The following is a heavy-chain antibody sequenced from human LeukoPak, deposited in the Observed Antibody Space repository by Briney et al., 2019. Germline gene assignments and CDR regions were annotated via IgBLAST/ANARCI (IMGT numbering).Heavy chain of an antibody. CDR1: GYTFTSYY. D-gene: IGHD6-13*01. V-gene: IGHV1-46*01. Sequence: ASVKVSCKASGYTFTSYYMHWVRQAPGQGLEWMGIINPSGGSTSYAQKFQGRVTMTRDTSTSTAYMELSSLRSEDTAVYYCARDSEPPGIAAAVSWSDPWGQGTLVTVSS. CDR2: INPSGGST. CDR3: ARDSEPPGIAAAVSWSDP. J-gene: IGHJ5*02.